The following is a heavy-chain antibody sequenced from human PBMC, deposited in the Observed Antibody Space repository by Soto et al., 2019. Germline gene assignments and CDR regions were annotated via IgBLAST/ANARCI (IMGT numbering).Heavy chain of an antibody. CDR3: VSPEGYYDSSGYTLDY. CDR2: MFYSGNT. D-gene: IGHD3-22*01. J-gene: IGHJ4*02. V-gene: IGHV4-39*01. Sequence: SETLSLTCTVSCDSISSSTYYWGWIRQPPGKGLEWIGSMFYSGNTYYNPSLKSRVTLSINTSKNQFSLKLNSVTAADTAVYYCVSPEGYYDSSGYTLDYWGQGTLVTVSS. CDR1: CDSISSSTYY.